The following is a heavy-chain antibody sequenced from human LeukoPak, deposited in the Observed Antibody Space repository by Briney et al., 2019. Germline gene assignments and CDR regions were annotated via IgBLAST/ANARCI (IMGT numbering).Heavy chain of an antibody. D-gene: IGHD3-10*01. Sequence: GGSLRLSCAASGFTFSSYAMSWVRQAPGKGLEWVSAISGSGGSTYYADSVKGRFTISRDNSKNTLYLQMNSLRAEDTAVYYCARTYGSGSYALVYWGQGTLVTVSS. CDR3: ARTYGSGSYALVY. V-gene: IGHV3-23*01. J-gene: IGHJ4*02. CDR2: ISGSGGST. CDR1: GFTFSSYA.